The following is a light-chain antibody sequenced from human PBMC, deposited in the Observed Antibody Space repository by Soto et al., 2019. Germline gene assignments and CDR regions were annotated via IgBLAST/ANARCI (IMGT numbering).Light chain of an antibody. J-gene: IGKJ4*02. CDR3: QQRVAWLT. Sequence: EIVLTQSPATLSLSPGERATLSYRASQSVGSWLAWYQQKPGQAPRLLIYDASNRATAIPARCRGSGSGTDFTLTISSLEPEDFSIYYCQQRVAWLTFGGGTKVEIK. CDR2: DAS. CDR1: QSVGSW. V-gene: IGKV3-11*01.